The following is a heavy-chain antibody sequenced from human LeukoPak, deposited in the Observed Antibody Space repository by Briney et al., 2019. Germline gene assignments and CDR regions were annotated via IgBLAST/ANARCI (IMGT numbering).Heavy chain of an antibody. CDR3: ERASWPLGSYYMDV. CDR1: GFTFSSYW. V-gene: IGHV3-21*01. Sequence: GGSLRLSCAASGFTFSSYWMNWVRQAPGKGLEWVSFISTSGSYIYYADSMKGRFTISRDNAKNSLYLQMNSLRAEDTAVYYCERASWPLGSYYMDVWGKGTTVTISS. J-gene: IGHJ6*03. D-gene: IGHD3-10*01. CDR2: ISTSGSYI.